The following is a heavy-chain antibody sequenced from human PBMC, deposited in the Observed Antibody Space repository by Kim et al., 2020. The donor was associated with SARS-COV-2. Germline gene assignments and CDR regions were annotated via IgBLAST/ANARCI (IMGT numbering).Heavy chain of an antibody. J-gene: IGHJ6*02. CDR2: ISGDGGST. CDR1: GFTFDDYA. Sequence: GGSLRLSCAASGFTFDDYAMHWVRQAPGKGLEWVSLISGDGGSTYYADSVKGRFTISRDNSKNSLYLQMNSLRTEDTALYYCAKGQYYYGSGNGMDVWGQGTTVTVSS. D-gene: IGHD3-10*01. V-gene: IGHV3-43*02. CDR3: AKGQYYYGSGNGMDV.